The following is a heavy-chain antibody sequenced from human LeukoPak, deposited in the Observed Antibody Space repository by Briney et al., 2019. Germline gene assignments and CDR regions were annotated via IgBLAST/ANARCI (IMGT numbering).Heavy chain of an antibody. CDR3: AGIWLGNNAFDI. CDR2: INHDGST. Sequence: PSETLSLTCAVYGGSFSGYYWSWVREPPEKGLGWIGEINHDGSTTYNPYLKSRVSISVETSRSQFSLKLSSVTAADTAMYYCAGIWLGNNAFDIWGRGTMVTISS. V-gene: IGHV4-34*01. D-gene: IGHD3-10*01. CDR1: GGSFSGYY. J-gene: IGHJ3*02.